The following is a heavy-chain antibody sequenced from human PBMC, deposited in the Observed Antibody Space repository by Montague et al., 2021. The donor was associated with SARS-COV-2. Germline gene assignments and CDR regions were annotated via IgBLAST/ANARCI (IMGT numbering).Heavy chain of an antibody. CDR2: IYTGDSET. CDR1: GHNFTNYW. Sequence: QSGAEVKKPGESLKISCKGPGHNFTNYWIGWLRQMPGKGLEWMGIIYTGDSETRYSPSFQGQVTISVDKSISTAFLQWSSLKASDTAIYYCARLFEGASLRSFAFDMWGQGTTVTVS. CDR3: ARLFEGASLRSFAFDM. V-gene: IGHV5-51*03. D-gene: IGHD1-26*01. J-gene: IGHJ3*02.